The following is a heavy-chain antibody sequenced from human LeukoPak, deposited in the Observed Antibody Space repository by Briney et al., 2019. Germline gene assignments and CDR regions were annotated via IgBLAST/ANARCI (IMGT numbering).Heavy chain of an antibody. V-gene: IGHV3-30*18. J-gene: IGHJ3*02. CDR2: ISYDGSNK. CDR1: GFTFSSYG. D-gene: IGHD4-17*01. CDR3: AKETTVYGAFDI. Sequence: TGGSLRLSCAASGFTFSSYGMHWVRQAPGKGLEWVAVISYDGSNKNYADSVKGRFTISRDNSKNTLYLQMNSLRAEDTAVYYCAKETTVYGAFDIWGQGTVVTVSS.